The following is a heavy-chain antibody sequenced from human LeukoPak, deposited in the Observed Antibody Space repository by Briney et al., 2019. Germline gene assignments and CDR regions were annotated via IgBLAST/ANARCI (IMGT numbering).Heavy chain of an antibody. CDR2: IRSKANSYAT. CDR1: GFTFSGSA. J-gene: IGHJ4*02. D-gene: IGHD5-24*01. Sequence: QPGGSLRLSCAASGFTFSGSAMHWVRQASGKGLEWVGRIRSKANSYATAYAASVKGRFTISRDDSKNTAYLQMNSLKTEDTAVYYCTRPQTGGMATTQTGNWGQGTLVTVSS. CDR3: TRPQTGGMATTQTGN. V-gene: IGHV3-73*01.